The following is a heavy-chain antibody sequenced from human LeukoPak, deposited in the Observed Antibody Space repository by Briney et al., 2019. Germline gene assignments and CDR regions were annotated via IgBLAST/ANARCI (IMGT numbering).Heavy chain of an antibody. J-gene: IGHJ4*02. V-gene: IGHV3-33*01. CDR2: IWYDGSNK. CDR1: GFTLSSYG. CDR3: ARDCTNGVCYGTDFDY. D-gene: IGHD2-8*01. Sequence: GGSLRLSCAASGFTLSSYGMHWVRQAPGKGLEWVAVIWYDGSNKYYADSVKGRFTISRDNSKNTLYLQMNSLRAEDTAVYYCARDCTNGVCYGTDFDYWGQGTLVTVSS.